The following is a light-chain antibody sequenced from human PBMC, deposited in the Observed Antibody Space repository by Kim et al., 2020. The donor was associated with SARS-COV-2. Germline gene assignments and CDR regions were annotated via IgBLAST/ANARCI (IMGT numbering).Light chain of an antibody. CDR1: IGGQ. Sequence: IGGQLGWYQQKPGQAPRLLIFDTSNRAAGIPARFSGSGSETDFALTINSLEPEDFAIYFCQQRADWPLTFGGGTKVEI. CDR3: QQRADWPLT. CDR2: DTS. V-gene: IGKV3-11*01. J-gene: IGKJ4*01.